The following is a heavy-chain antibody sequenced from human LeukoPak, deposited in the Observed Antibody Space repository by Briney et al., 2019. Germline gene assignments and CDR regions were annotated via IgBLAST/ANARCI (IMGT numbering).Heavy chain of an antibody. CDR2: ISYDGSNK. CDR1: GFTFSSYS. D-gene: IGHD6-6*01. Sequence: GRSLRLSCAASGFTFSSYSMNWVRQAPGKGLEWVAVISYDGSNKYYADSVKGRFTISRDNSKNTLYLQMNSLIAEDTAVYYCARVSPGPATVLVPNQGAFDIWGQGTMVTVSS. CDR3: ARVSPGPATVLVPNQGAFDI. V-gene: IGHV3-30*03. J-gene: IGHJ3*02.